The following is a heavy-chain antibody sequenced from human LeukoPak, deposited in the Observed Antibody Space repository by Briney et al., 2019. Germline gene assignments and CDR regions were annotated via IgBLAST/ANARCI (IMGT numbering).Heavy chain of an antibody. D-gene: IGHD2-2*01. Sequence: PSETLSLTCAVSGYSISSGYYWVWIRQPPGKGLEWIGSIYRSGSTYYNPSLKSRVTISLDTSKNQFSLKLSSVTAADTAVYYCARLWCGTACYYYYYYYMDVWGKGTTVTVSS. V-gene: IGHV4-38-2*01. J-gene: IGHJ6*03. CDR2: IYRSGST. CDR3: ARLWCGTACYYYYYYYMDV. CDR1: GYSISSGYY.